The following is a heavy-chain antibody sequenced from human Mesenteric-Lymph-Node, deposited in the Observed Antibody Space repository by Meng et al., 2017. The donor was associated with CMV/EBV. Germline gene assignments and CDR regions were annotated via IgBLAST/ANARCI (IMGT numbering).Heavy chain of an antibody. Sequence: QITLKESGPTLVKPTQTLTLTCTFSVFSLSTSGGGVGWIRQPPGKALEWLALIYWDDDKRYSPSLKSRLTITKDTSKNQVVLTMTNMDPVDTATYYCAHSSGIAAAGPFYFDYWGQGTLVTVSS. V-gene: IGHV2-5*02. J-gene: IGHJ4*02. CDR3: AHSSGIAAAGPFYFDY. CDR2: IYWDDDK. CDR1: VFSLSTSGGG. D-gene: IGHD6-13*01.